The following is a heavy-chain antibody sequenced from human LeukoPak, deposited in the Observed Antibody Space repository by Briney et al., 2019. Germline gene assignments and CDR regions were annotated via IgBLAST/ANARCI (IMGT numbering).Heavy chain of an antibody. Sequence: GGSLRLSCAASGLTFSSYSMNWVRQAPGKGLEWVSSISSSSSYIYYADSVKGRFTISRDNAKNSLYLQMNSLRAEDTAVYYCARDSVITFGGVIAEFDYWGQGTLVTVSS. CDR2: ISSSSSYI. CDR1: GLTFSSYS. D-gene: IGHD3-16*02. V-gene: IGHV3-21*01. J-gene: IGHJ4*02. CDR3: ARDSVITFGGVIAEFDY.